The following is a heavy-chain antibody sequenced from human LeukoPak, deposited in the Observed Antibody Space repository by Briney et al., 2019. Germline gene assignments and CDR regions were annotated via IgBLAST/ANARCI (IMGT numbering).Heavy chain of an antibody. CDR2: INHGGST. CDR3: ARSFDYYSSGYYPYYFDY. D-gene: IGHD3-22*01. CDR1: GGSFIGNYY. J-gene: IGHJ4*02. V-gene: IGHV4-34*01. Sequence: SETLSLPCAVYGGSFIGNYYWNWIRQPPGKGLEWIAEINHGGSTNHNPSLKNRVTISVDKSKNQFSLKLNSVTAADTAVYYCARSFDYYSSGYYPYYFDYWGQGTLVTVSS.